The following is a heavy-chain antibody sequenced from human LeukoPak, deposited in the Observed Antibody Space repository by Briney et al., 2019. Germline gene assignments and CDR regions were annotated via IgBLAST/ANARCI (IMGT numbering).Heavy chain of an antibody. CDR1: GFTVSSSY. CDR3: ANLRRVLNPGAELTGLYYYYYYIDV. CDR2: IYDIGGS. D-gene: IGHD1-14*01. V-gene: IGHV4-59*02. Sequence: MSGGSLRLSCAAFGFTVSSSYMSWVRQPPGKGLEWIGYIYDIGGSSHNSPLKSGVSISLDASRNQFSLHLSSVTAADTAIYYCANLRRVLNPGAELTGLYYYYYYIDVWGNGTTVTVSS. J-gene: IGHJ6*03.